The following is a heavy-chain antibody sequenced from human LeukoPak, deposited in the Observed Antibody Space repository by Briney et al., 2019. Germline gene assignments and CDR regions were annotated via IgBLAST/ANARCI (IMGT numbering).Heavy chain of an antibody. D-gene: IGHD1-26*01. CDR1: GFTFSTYE. CDR2: TKSKTDGGTT. Sequence: GGSLRLSCSASGFTFSTYEMNWVRQAPGKGLEWVGRTKSKTDGGTTDYAAPVKGRFTISRDDSKDTLYLQMNSLKTEDTAVYYCTRAVVGASYAMDVWGQGTTVIVSS. J-gene: IGHJ6*02. V-gene: IGHV3-15*01. CDR3: TRAVVGASYAMDV.